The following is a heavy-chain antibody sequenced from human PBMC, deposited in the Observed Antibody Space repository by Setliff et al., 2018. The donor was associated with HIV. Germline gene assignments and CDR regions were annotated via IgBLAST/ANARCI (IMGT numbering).Heavy chain of an antibody. D-gene: IGHD3-10*01. CDR3: ATRPPGVHGFSI. CDR1: GGTFNILG. V-gene: IGHV1-69*06. CDR2: IIPVVDAP. J-gene: IGHJ3*02. Sequence: SVKVSCKASGGTFNILGFTWVRQAPGQGLEWVGGIIPVVDAPIYAQRFQGRVVITADKSTGTAYMQLGSLKFEYTAVYYCATRPPGVHGFSIWGQGTMVTVSS.